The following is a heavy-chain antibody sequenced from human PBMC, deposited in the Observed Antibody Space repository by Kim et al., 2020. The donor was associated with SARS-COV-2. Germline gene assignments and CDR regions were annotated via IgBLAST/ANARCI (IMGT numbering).Heavy chain of an antibody. Sequence: SETLSLTCTVSGGSISSGGYYWSWIRQHPGKGLEWIGYIYYSGSTYYNPSLKSRVTISVDTSKNQFSLKLSSVTAADTAVYYCARDLYYYDSSGYHDYYGMDVWGQGTTVTVSS. CDR1: GGSISSGGYY. J-gene: IGHJ6*02. D-gene: IGHD3-22*01. CDR3: ARDLYYYDSSGYHDYYGMDV. V-gene: IGHV4-31*03. CDR2: IYYSGST.